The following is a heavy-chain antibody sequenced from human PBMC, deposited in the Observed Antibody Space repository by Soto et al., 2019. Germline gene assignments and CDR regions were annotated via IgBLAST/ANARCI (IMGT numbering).Heavy chain of an antibody. CDR3: ARAPLWFGEDWFDP. CDR1: GYTFTSYA. D-gene: IGHD3-10*01. Sequence: ASVKVSCKASGYTFTSYAMHWVRQAPGQRLEWMGWINAGNGNTKYSQKFQGRVTITRDTSASTAYMELSSLRSEDTAVYYCARAPLWFGEDWFDPWGRGTLVTVSS. V-gene: IGHV1-3*01. CDR2: INAGNGNT. J-gene: IGHJ5*02.